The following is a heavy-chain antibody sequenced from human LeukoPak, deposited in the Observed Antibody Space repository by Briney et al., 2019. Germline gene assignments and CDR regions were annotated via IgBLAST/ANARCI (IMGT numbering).Heavy chain of an antibody. CDR1: GFTVSSNY. CDR3: ARVNARAPDY. V-gene: IGHV3-53*01. J-gene: IGHJ4*02. CDR2: IYSGGST. D-gene: IGHD2-2*01. Sequence: SGGPLRLSCAASGFTVSSNYMTWVRQAPGKGLEWVSVIYSGGSTYYADSVKGRFTISRDNSKNTLYLQMNSLRAEDTAVYYCARVNARAPDYWGQGTLVTVSS.